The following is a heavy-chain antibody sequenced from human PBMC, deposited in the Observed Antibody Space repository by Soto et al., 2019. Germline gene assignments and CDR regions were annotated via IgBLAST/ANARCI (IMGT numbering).Heavy chain of an antibody. D-gene: IGHD2-15*01. Sequence: SETLSLTCTVSGGSISSYYWSWIRQPPGKGLEWIGYIYYSGSTNYNPSLKSRVTISVDTSKNQFSLKLSSVTAADTAVYYCATEAAHHDAFDVWGRGTRVPVSS. CDR1: GGSISSYY. J-gene: IGHJ3*01. CDR2: IYYSGST. CDR3: ATEAAHHDAFDV. V-gene: IGHV4-59*01.